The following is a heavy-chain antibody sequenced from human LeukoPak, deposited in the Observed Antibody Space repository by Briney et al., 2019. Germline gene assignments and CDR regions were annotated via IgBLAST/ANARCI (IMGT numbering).Heavy chain of an antibody. CDR2: IYSGGST. CDR1: GFTVSSNY. D-gene: IGHD1-7*01. Sequence: GGSLRLSCAASGFTVSSNYMSWVRQAPGKGLEWVSVIYSGGSTYYADSVKGRFTISRDNSKNTLYLQMNSLRAEDTAVYYCARGPAKLPMYYFDYWGQGTLVTVSS. V-gene: IGHV3-53*01. CDR3: ARGPAKLPMYYFDY. J-gene: IGHJ4*02.